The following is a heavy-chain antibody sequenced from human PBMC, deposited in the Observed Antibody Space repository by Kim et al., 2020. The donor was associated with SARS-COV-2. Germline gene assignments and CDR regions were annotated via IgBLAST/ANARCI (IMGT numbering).Heavy chain of an antibody. CDR2: I. Sequence: IDYADSVKGRFTISRDNGRGILYLQMNDLGVDDTAVYYCSRWTAAAANVWGPGTLVTVSS. D-gene: IGHD6-13*01. V-gene: IGHV3-11*01. J-gene: IGHJ4*02. CDR3: SRWTAAAANV.